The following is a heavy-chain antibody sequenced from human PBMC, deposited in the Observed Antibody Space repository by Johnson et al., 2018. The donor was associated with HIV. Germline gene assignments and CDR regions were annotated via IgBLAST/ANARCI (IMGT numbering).Heavy chain of an antibody. CDR2: INWSGDTI. V-gene: IGHV3-20*04. CDR1: GFTFDDYG. J-gene: IGHJ3*02. D-gene: IGHD3-10*01. Sequence: VQLVESGGGVVRPGGSLRLSCAASGFTFDDYGMNWVRQAPGKGLEWVSGINWSGDTIGYADSVNGRFTISRDNAKNSLYLQMNSLRDEDTALYYCARDPNYNSVDAFDIWGQGTMVTVSS. CDR3: ARDPNYNSVDAFDI.